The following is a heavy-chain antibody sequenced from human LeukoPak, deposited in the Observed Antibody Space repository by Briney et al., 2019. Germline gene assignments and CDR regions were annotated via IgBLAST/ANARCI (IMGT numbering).Heavy chain of an antibody. D-gene: IGHD1-7*01. Sequence: PGGSLRLSCGASGFNFRDDWMHWVRQAPGKGLVWLSGIKVNGDDIGYADSERGRFTISRDNDKNTLYLQMRSLRAEDTAVYYCVRDAPGTTPFDHWGQGTLVTVSS. V-gene: IGHV3-74*01. CDR3: VRDAPGTTPFDH. CDR2: IKVNGDDI. J-gene: IGHJ4*02. CDR1: GFNFRDDW.